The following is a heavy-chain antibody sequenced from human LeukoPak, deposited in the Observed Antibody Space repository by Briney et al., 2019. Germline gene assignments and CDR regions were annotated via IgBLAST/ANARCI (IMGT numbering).Heavy chain of an antibody. V-gene: IGHV4-34*01. D-gene: IGHD6-19*01. Sequence: PSETLSLTCAVYGVSFSGYYWSWIRQPPGKGLEWIGEINHSGSTNYNASLKSRVTISVDTSKNQFSLKLSSVTAADTAVYYCARGRAYYSSGWYYFDYWGQGTLVTVSS. CDR3: ARGRAYYSSGWYYFDY. CDR1: GVSFSGYY. CDR2: INHSGST. J-gene: IGHJ4*02.